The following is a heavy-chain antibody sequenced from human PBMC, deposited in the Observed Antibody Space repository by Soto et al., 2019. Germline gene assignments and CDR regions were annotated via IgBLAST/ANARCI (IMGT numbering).Heavy chain of an antibody. V-gene: IGHV3-23*01. J-gene: IGHJ6*02. CDR3: AKIYGDYFSQYYYYGMDV. CDR2: ISGSGGST. D-gene: IGHD4-17*01. CDR1: GFTFSSYA. Sequence: PGGSLRLSCAASGFTFSSYAMSWVRQAPGKGLEWVSAISGSGGSTYYADSVKGRFTISRDNSKNTLYLQMNSLRAEDTAVYYCAKIYGDYFSQYYYYGMDVWGQGTTVTVSS.